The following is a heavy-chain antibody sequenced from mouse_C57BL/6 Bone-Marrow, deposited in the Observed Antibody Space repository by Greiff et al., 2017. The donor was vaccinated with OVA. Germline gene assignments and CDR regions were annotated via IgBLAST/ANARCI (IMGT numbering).Heavy chain of an antibody. CDR2: IYWDDDK. CDR1: GFSLSTSGMG. D-gene: IGHD1-1*01. Sequence: QVTLKVCGPGILQSSQTLSLTCSFSGFSLSTSGMGVSWIRQPSGKGLEWLAHIYWDDDKRYNPSLKSRLTISKATSRNQVFLKITSVDTADTATYYCARRAPYYYGSSWGYFDYWGQGTTLTVSS. J-gene: IGHJ2*01. V-gene: IGHV8-12*01. CDR3: ARRAPYYYGSSWGYFDY.